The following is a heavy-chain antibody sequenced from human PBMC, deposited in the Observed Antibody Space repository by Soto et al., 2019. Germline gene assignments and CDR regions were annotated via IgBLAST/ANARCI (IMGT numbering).Heavy chain of an antibody. J-gene: IGHJ6*02. Sequence: GGSLRLSCAASGFTFSGSAMHWVRQASGKGLEWVGRIRSKANSYAKAYAASVKGRFTNSRDDSKNTEYLQMNSLKTEDTAVYYCTGLGELELDVDYYYGMDVWDQGTTVTVSS. CDR2: IRSKANSYAK. CDR1: GFTFSGSA. V-gene: IGHV3-73*01. CDR3: TGLGELELDVDYYYGMDV. D-gene: IGHD1-7*01.